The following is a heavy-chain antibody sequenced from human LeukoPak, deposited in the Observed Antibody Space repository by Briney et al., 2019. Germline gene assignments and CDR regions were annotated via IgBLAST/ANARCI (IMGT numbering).Heavy chain of an antibody. CDR2: VDTDGSTV. CDR3: ATRPPTREIIAAAGYFQH. V-gene: IGHV3-74*01. Sequence: GGSLRLSCAASGFTFSAYWMNWIRQGPGKGLVWVARVDTDGSTVNYADSVKGRFTISRDNAKNTLYLQMNSLRAEDTAVYYCATRPPTREIIAAAGYFQHWGQGTLVTVSS. CDR1: GFTFSAYW. J-gene: IGHJ1*01. D-gene: IGHD6-13*01.